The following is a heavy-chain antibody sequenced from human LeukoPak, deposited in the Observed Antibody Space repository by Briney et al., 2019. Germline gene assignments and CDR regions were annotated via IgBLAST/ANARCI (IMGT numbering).Heavy chain of an antibody. V-gene: IGHV3-23*01. CDR2: MSGSGCSP. CDR3: AEDGGGCVEWSAPLAY. CDR1: GFPVGTYA. Sequence: GGSLRLSCTVSGFPVGTYAMICLRHPPGKALEWVALMSGSGCSPYYADSVKGRIPMSRVTIKNVLYLEMNSLRAEDTAIYYCAEDGGGCVEWSAPLAYWGQGTRVTVSA. J-gene: IGHJ4*02. D-gene: IGHD3-3*01.